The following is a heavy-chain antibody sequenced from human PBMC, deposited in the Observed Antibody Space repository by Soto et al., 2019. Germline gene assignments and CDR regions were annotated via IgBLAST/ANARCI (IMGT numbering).Heavy chain of an antibody. Sequence: GGSLRLSCAASGFTFSSYAMHWVRQAPGKGLEWVAGISYDGSNIYYADSVKGRFTISRDNSKNTLYLQMNSLRAEDTAVYYSGSRRGYYEAPNEFDPWGQGTLVTVSS. CDR1: GFTFSSYA. D-gene: IGHD6-25*01. CDR3: GSRRGYYEAPNEFDP. V-gene: IGHV3-30*04. CDR2: ISYDGSNI. J-gene: IGHJ5*02.